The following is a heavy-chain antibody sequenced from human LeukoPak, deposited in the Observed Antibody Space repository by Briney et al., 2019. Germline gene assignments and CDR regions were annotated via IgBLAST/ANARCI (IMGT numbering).Heavy chain of an antibody. Sequence: ASVKVSCKASGYTFTSYGISWVRQAPGEGLEWMGWISAYNGNTNYAQKLQGRVTMTTDTSTSTAYMELRSLRSDDTAVYYCARDLPAQGSVDPWGQGTLVTVSS. CDR1: GYTFTSYG. J-gene: IGHJ5*02. CDR2: ISAYNGNT. D-gene: IGHD6-19*01. V-gene: IGHV1-18*01. CDR3: ARDLPAQGSVDP.